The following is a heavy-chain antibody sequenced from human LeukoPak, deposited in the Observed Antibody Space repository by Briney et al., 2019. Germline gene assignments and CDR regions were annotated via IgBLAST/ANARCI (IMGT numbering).Heavy chain of an antibody. D-gene: IGHD4-11*01. CDR3: VRDFSNYVAFFDS. J-gene: IGHJ4*02. CDR2: IRYDELQD. Sequence: GGSLRLSCAASGFTFSSHWMSWVRQAPGKGLEWVAFIRYDELQDYYADSVRGRFTISRDNSKSALYLQMGSLRPEDTAMYYCVRDFSNYVAFFDSWGQGVLVTVSS. CDR1: GFTFSSHW. V-gene: IGHV3-7*01.